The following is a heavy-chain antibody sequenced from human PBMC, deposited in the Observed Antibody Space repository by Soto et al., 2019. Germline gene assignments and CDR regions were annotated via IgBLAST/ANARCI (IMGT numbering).Heavy chain of an antibody. Sequence: SLRLSCAASGFTFSSYAMHWVRQAPGKGLEWVAVISYDGTDEYYADSVKGRFTISRDNSKTTLYLQMNSLRAEDTAVYYCARDRQSSTTYCDYWGQGTLVTVSS. D-gene: IGHD3-10*01. CDR2: ISYDGTDE. CDR3: ARDRQSSTTYCDY. CDR1: GFTFSSYA. V-gene: IGHV3-30-3*01. J-gene: IGHJ4*02.